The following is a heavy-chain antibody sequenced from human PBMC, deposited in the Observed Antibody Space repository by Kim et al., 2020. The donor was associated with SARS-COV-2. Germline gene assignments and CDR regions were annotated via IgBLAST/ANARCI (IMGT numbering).Heavy chain of an antibody. J-gene: IGHJ6*02. CDR3: ARDFYVRGGMDV. CDR2: IYYSGST. Sequence: SETLSLTCTVSGGSISSYYWSWIRQPPGKGLEWIGYIYYSGSTNYNPSLKSRVTISVDTSKNQFSLKLSSVTAADTAVYYCARDFYVRGGMDVWGQGTTVTVSS. CDR1: GGSISSYY. V-gene: IGHV4-59*01. D-gene: IGHD3-16*01.